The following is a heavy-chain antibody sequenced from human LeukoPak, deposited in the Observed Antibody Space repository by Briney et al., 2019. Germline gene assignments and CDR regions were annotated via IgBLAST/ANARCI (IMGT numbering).Heavy chain of an antibody. V-gene: IGHV3-48*04. J-gene: IGHJ3*02. D-gene: IGHD1-26*01. CDR2: ISNSGSTI. CDR3: AKEGVTKWDDAFDI. CDR1: GFTFSSYS. Sequence: GGSLRLSCAASGFTFSSYSMNWVRQAPGKGLEWVSYISNSGSTIDYADSVKGRFTISRDNAKNSLYLQMNSLRAEDTAVYYCAKEGVTKWDDAFDIWGQGTMVTVSS.